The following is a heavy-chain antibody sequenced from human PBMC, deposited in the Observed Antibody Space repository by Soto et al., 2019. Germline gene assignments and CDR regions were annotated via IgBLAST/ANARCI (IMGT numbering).Heavy chain of an antibody. CDR3: ARDTSFYFDY. Sequence: EASVKVSCKASNYTFITYCITWVRQAPGQGLEWVGWITPYNGNTNYGQNFQGRVTMTADTSTSTAYMELGSLTTDDTAVYYCARDTSFYFDYWGQGTRVTVSS. D-gene: IGHD2-2*01. CDR1: NYTFITYC. V-gene: IGHV1-18*01. J-gene: IGHJ4*02. CDR2: ITPYNGNT.